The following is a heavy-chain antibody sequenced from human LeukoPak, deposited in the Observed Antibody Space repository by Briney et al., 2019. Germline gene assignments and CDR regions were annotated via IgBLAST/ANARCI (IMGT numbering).Heavy chain of an antibody. J-gene: IGHJ4*02. D-gene: IGHD3-22*01. CDR1: GFTFSSYA. CDR3: ARTYYYDSSGYSNPGGY. CDR2: ISYDGSNK. V-gene: IGHV3-30-3*01. Sequence: GGSLKLSCAASGFTFSSYAMPWVRQAPGKGLEWVALISYDGSNKYYADSVKGRFTISRDNSKNTLCLQMNSLRAEDTAVYYCARTYYYDSSGYSNPGGYWGQGTLVTVSS.